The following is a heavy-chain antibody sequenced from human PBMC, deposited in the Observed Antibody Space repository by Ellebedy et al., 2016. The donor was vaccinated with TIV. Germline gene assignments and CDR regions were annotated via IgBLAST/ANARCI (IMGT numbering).Heavy chain of an antibody. D-gene: IGHD3-3*01. J-gene: IGHJ4*02. CDR1: GVSISTSSYY. V-gene: IGHV4-39*07. CDR3: ARTYYDFWSGFSAPYYFEY. Sequence: MPSETLSLTCTVSGVSISTSSYYWGWIRQPPGKGLEWIGSMWYSGSTYYNPSLKSRVTISVDTSKNQFSLKLSSVTAADTAVYYCARTYYDFWSGFSAPYYFEYWGQGTLVTVSS. CDR2: MWYSGST.